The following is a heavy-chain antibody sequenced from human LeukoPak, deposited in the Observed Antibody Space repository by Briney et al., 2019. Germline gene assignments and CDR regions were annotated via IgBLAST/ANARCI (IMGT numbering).Heavy chain of an antibody. CDR2: MYYTGYT. Sequence: SETLSLTCSVSGGSTSSSSYYWGWIRQPPGKGLECIASMYYTGYTCHKPALMSRVTISVDTSKHQFSLKLTSVTDSDTAVYHCARQEWDGGSCYSRAIWFDPWGQGTLVTVSS. J-gene: IGHJ5*02. V-gene: IGHV4-39*01. D-gene: IGHD2-15*01. CDR1: GGSTSSSSYY. CDR3: ARQEWDGGSCYSRAIWFDP.